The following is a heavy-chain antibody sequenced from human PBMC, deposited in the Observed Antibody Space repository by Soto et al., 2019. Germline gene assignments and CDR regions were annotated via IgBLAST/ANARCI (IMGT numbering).Heavy chain of an antibody. J-gene: IGHJ4*02. Sequence: LRLSCAASGFTFSSYTMNWVRQAPGKGLEWVSSVSSSSTYIYYADSVKGRFTISRDNAKNSLYLQMNSLRAEDTAIYYCARGSHSTTWYGGQFDYWGQGTLVTVSS. CDR1: GFTFSSYT. D-gene: IGHD6-13*01. CDR2: VSSSSTYI. CDR3: ARGSHSTTWYGGQFDY. V-gene: IGHV3-21*01.